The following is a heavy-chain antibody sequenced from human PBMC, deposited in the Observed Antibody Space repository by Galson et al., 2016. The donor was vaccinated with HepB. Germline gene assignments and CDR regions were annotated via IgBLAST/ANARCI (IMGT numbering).Heavy chain of an antibody. CDR2: IKQDGSQN. J-gene: IGHJ5*02. CDR3: AIGVLPAHH. Sequence: SLRLSCAVSGFTFSNYGMHLVRHAPGNGLDWVANIKQDGSQNYYVDSVKGRLTISRDNAKNSLYLQKNTLRAEDTAVYYCAIGVLPAHHWGQGTLVTVSS. CDR1: GFTFSNYG. V-gene: IGHV3-7*03. D-gene: IGHD3-10*01.